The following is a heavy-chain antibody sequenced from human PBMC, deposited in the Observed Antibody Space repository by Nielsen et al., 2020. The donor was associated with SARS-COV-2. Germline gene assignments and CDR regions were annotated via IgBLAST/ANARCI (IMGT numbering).Heavy chain of an antibody. CDR1: GGSIRSYY. CDR3: ARRNDDILTGCWFDP. CDR2: IYYSGST. J-gene: IGHJ5*02. V-gene: IGHV4-39*01. D-gene: IGHD3-9*01. Sequence: SETLSLTCTVSGGSIRSYYWGWIRQPPGKGLEWIGSIYYSGSTYYNPSLKSRVTISVDTSKNQFSLKLSSVTAADTAVYYCARRNDDILTGCWFDPWGQGTLVTVSS.